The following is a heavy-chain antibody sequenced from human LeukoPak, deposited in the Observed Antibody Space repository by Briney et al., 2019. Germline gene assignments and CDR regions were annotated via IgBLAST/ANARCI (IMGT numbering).Heavy chain of an antibody. D-gene: IGHD2-15*01. V-gene: IGHV4-39*01. CDR1: GGSITSSPYY. CDR3: ARLSSVTYCSGGSCSRGGYDY. J-gene: IGHJ4*02. Sequence: SETLSLTCTVSGGSITSSPYYWGWIRQAPGKALEWIANIYYSGTTAYNPSLKSRVTISVDTPKNQFSLELPSVTAAATAVYYCARLSSVTYCSGGSCSRGGYDYWGQGTLVTVSS. CDR2: IYYSGTT.